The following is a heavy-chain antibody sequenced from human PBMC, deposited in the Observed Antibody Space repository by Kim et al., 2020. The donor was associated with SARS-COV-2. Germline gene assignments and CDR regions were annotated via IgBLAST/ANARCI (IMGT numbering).Heavy chain of an antibody. V-gene: IGHV1-69*01. Sequence: NYAQKFQGRVTITADESTSTAYMELSSLRSEDTAVYYCARDGLSGSYSAYWGQGTLVTVSS. J-gene: IGHJ4*02. D-gene: IGHD1-26*01. CDR3: ARDGLSGSYSAY.